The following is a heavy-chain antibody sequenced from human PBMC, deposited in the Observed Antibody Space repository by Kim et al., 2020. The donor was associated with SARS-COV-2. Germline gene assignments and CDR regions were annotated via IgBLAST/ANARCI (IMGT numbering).Heavy chain of an antibody. J-gene: IGHJ6*02. Sequence: GGSLILFCAASGFTFSSYAMSWVRQAPGKGLEWVSAISGSGGSTYYADSVKGRFTISRDNSKNTLYLQMNSLRAEDTAVYYCAKSKGITIFGVVISGNYYYYGMDVWGQGTTVTVSS. D-gene: IGHD3-3*01. V-gene: IGHV3-23*01. CDR3: AKSKGITIFGVVISGNYYYYGMDV. CDR1: GFTFSSYA. CDR2: ISGSGGST.